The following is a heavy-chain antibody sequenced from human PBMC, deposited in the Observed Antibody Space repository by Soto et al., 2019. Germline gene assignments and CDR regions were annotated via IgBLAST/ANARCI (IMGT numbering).Heavy chain of an antibody. CDR1: GFIFSRYS. D-gene: IGHD3-10*01. V-gene: IGHV3-30*03. J-gene: IGHJ4*01. CDR3: ASLRYGSGSYYADY. CDR2: ISYDGSNK. Sequence: PGGPLRLSCAVSGFIFSRYSLNWARQAQGKGLEWVTIISYDGSNKYYADSVKGRFTISRDNSKNTLDLQMNSLSSEDTAVYFCASLRYGSGSYYADYWGRGT.